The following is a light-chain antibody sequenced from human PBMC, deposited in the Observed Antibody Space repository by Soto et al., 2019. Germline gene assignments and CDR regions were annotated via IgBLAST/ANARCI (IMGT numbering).Light chain of an antibody. J-gene: IGLJ3*02. CDR2: GNS. V-gene: IGLV1-40*01. Sequence: QSVLTQPPSVSGAPGQRVTISCTGSSSNIGAGYDVHWYQQLPVTAPKLLIYGNSNRPSGVPDRFSGSKSGTSASLAITGLQAEDEADYYCQSYDSSLSVVFGGGTKLTFL. CDR3: QSYDSSLSVV. CDR1: SSNIGAGYD.